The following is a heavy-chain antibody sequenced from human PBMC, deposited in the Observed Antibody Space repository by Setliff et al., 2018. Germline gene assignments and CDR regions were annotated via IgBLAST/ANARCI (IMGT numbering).Heavy chain of an antibody. CDR2: ISTRNDDT. D-gene: IGHD4-17*01. V-gene: IGHV1-18*01. J-gene: IGHJ4*01. Sequence: GASVKVSCKASGYIFTRYRITWVRQSPGQGLEWMGWISTRNDDTGNAQKFKGRVTLTTDTSTNTAYMELRSHRSDDTAVYYCARRSGDRGMTTGWPDDFDYWGRGTLVTVSS. CDR3: ARRSGDRGMTTGWPDDFDY. CDR1: GYIFTRYR.